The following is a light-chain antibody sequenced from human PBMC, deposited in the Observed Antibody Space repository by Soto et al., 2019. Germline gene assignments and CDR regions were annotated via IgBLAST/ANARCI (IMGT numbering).Light chain of an antibody. J-gene: IGKJ1*01. V-gene: IGKV1-39*01. CDR3: QQSYSTPRT. CDR2: AAS. Sequence: DIQMTQSPSSLSASVGDRVTITGRASQSISTFLNWYQQKPGKVPKLLIYAASTLQSGVPSRFSGSGSGTDFTLTINSLQPEDFATYSCQQSYSTPRTFGHGTKVDIK. CDR1: QSISTF.